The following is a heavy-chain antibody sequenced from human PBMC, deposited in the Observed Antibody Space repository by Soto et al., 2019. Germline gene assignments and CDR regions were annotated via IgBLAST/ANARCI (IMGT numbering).Heavy chain of an antibody. D-gene: IGHD3-3*01. CDR3: AREQYDFWSGYYDYYYYYGMDV. V-gene: IGHV4-34*01. CDR2: INHSGST. Sequence: PSETLSLTCAVYGGSFSGYYWSWIRKPPGKGLEWIGEINHSGSTKNKPSLKRRFTRSVDTSKNQFSLRLSSVTAADTALYYCAREQYDFWSGYYDYYYYYGMDVWGQGTTVTVSS. J-gene: IGHJ6*02. CDR1: GGSFSGYY.